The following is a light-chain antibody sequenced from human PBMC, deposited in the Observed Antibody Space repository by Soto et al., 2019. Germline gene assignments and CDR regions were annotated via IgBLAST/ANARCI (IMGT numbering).Light chain of an antibody. CDR1: LSVSSSY. CDR2: GAS. CDR3: QQYGSSPLT. Sequence: EIVLTQSPGTLSLSPGERATISCRASLSVSSSYLAWYQQKPGQAPRLLIYGASSRATGIPDRFSGSGSGTDFTLTISRLEPEDFAVYYCQQYGSSPLTFGGGTKVDIK. V-gene: IGKV3-20*01. J-gene: IGKJ4*01.